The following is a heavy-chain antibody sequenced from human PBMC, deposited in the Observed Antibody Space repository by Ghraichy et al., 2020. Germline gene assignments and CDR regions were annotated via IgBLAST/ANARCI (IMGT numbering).Heavy chain of an antibody. J-gene: IGHJ4*02. CDR2: TSSRGDAI. V-gene: IGHV3-23*01. CDR3: TSGHGGSYFG. D-gene: IGHD1-26*01. Sequence: GGSLRLSCTASGFTFSSYTMSWVRQAPGKGLEWVSATSSRGDAIFYTDSVKGRFTISRDDSKNTLYLQMLSLRAEDTAIYYCTSGHGGSYFGWGQGTLVTVSS. CDR1: GFTFSSYT.